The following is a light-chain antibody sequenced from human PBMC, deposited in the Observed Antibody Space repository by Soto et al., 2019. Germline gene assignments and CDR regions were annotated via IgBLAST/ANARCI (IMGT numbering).Light chain of an antibody. V-gene: IGKV3-11*01. J-gene: IGKJ2*01. CDR1: QSVSSY. CDR2: DAS. CDR3: QQRSNWPPYT. Sequence: EIVLTQSPATLSLSPGERATLSCRASQSVSSYLAWYQQKPGQDPRLLIYDASNRATGIPARFRGSGSGTDFTRTISSLEPEDFAVYYGQQRSNWPPYTFGQGTKLEIK.